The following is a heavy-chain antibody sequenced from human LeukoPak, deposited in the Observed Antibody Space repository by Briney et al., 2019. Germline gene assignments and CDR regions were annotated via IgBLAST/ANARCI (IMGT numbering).Heavy chain of an antibody. D-gene: IGHD3-22*01. CDR1: GYTFTNYG. CDR2: ISAYNGNT. Sequence: ASVKVSCKAPGYTFTNYGISWVRQAPGQGLEWMGWISAYNGNTNYAQKLQGRVTMTTDTSTSTAYMELRSLRSDDTAVYYCARDRPRPDYYDSSGYYPDYWGQGTLVTVSS. J-gene: IGHJ4*02. CDR3: ARDRPRPDYYDSSGYYPDY. V-gene: IGHV1-18*01.